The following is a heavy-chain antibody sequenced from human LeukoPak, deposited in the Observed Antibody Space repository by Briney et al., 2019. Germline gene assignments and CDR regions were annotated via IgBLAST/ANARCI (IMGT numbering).Heavy chain of an antibody. CDR2: IYTSGSI. CDR1: GGSIRNYF. V-gene: IGHV4-4*07. Sequence: TSETLSLTCSVSGGSIRNYFWSWIRQPAGKGLEWIGRIYTSGSIDYKPSLRSRVTMSVDTSRNQFSLKLTSVTAADTAVYYCVRESKTYDGSGYYHDHWGQGTLVTVSS. J-gene: IGHJ4*02. D-gene: IGHD3-22*01. CDR3: VRESKTYDGSGYYHDH.